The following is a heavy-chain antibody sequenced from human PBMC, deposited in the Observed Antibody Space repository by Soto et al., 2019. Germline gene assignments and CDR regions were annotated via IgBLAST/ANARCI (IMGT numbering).Heavy chain of an antibody. CDR1: GGTFSSYA. V-gene: IGHV1-69*13. CDR2: IIPIFGTA. D-gene: IGHD4-17*01. J-gene: IGHJ3*02. Sequence: GASVKVSCKASGGTFSSYAISWVRQAPGQGLEWMGGIIPIFGTANYAQKFQGRVTITADESTSTAYMELSSLRSEDTAVYYCARDRTVTYDAFDIWGQGTMVTVSS. CDR3: ARDRTVTYDAFDI.